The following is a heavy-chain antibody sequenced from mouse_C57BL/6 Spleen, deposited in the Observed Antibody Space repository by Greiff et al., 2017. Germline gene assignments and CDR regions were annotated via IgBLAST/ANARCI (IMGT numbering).Heavy chain of an antibody. Sequence: DVKLVESGGGLVKPGGSLKLSCAASGFTFSDYGMHWVRQAPEKGLEWVAYISSGSSTIYYADTVKGRFTISRDNAKNTLFLQMTSLRSEDTAMYYCAIPPWVGAYWGQGTLVTVSA. CDR1: GFTFSDYG. V-gene: IGHV5-17*01. CDR2: ISSGSSTI. CDR3: AIPPWVGAY. J-gene: IGHJ3*01.